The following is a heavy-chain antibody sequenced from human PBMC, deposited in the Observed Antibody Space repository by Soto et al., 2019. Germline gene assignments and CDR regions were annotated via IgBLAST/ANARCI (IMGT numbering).Heavy chain of an antibody. J-gene: IGHJ5*02. CDR2: TYYSSKWYN. CDR1: GDSVSSNSAA. D-gene: IGHD6-19*01. Sequence: SQTLSLTCAISGDSVSSNSAAWNWIRQSPSRSLEWLGRTYYSSKWYNDYAVSVKSRITINPDTSKNQFSLQLISVTPEDTAVYYCARDRPWLVHSGFDPWGQGTLVTVSS. CDR3: ARDRPWLVHSGFDP. V-gene: IGHV6-1*01.